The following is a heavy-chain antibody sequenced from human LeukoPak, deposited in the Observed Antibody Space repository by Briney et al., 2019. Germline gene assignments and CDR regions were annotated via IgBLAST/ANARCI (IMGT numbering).Heavy chain of an antibody. D-gene: IGHD2-2*01. V-gene: IGHV3-21*01. Sequence: PGGSLRLSCAASGFTFSSYSMNWVRQAPGKGLEWVSSISSSSSYIYYADSVKGRFTISRENAKNSLYLQMNSLRAEDTAVYYCARNPPNRYCSSTSCCPFDYWGQGTLVTVSS. CDR1: GFTFSSYS. CDR2: ISSSSSYI. J-gene: IGHJ4*02. CDR3: ARNPPNRYCSSTSCCPFDY.